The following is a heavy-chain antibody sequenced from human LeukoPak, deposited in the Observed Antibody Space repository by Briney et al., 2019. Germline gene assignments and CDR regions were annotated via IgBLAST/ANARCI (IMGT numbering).Heavy chain of an antibody. CDR1: GGFLRGYY. CDR2: INQNAGT. CDR3: ARGRTRLSWLDP. V-gene: IGHV4-34*01. Sequence: PSETLSLTCAVSGGFLRGYYWSWVRQSPGKGLEWIGDINQNAGTDYNPSLKSRVSISIDSSTDRISLNVTAATAADTAIYYCARGRTRLSWLDPWGPGTLVTVSS. J-gene: IGHJ5*02. D-gene: IGHD6-6*01.